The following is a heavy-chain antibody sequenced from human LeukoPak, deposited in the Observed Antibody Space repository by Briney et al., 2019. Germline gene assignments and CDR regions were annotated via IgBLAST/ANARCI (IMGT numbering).Heavy chain of an antibody. CDR1: GFTFSSYE. D-gene: IGHD3-10*01. CDR2: ISSSGSTI. V-gene: IGHV3-48*03. CDR3: ARDSEWFGELSYYYHYMDV. J-gene: IGHJ6*03. Sequence: GGSLRLSCAASGFTFSSYEMNWVRQAPGKGLEWVSYISSSGSTIYYADSVKGRFTISRDNAKNSLYLQMNSLRAEDTAVYYCARDSEWFGELSYYYHYMDVWGKGTTVTVSS.